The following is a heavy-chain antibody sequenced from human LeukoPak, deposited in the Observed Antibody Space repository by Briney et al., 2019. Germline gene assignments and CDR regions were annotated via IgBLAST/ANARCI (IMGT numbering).Heavy chain of an antibody. Sequence: SETLSLTCAVYGGSFSGYYWSWIRQHPGKGLEWIGEINHSGSTNYNPSLKSRVTISVDTSKNQFSLKLSSVTAADTAVYYCARSRWLQFGRALDYWGQGTLVTVSS. V-gene: IGHV4-34*01. CDR2: INHSGST. CDR1: GGSFSGYY. J-gene: IGHJ4*02. CDR3: ARSRWLQFGRALDY. D-gene: IGHD5-24*01.